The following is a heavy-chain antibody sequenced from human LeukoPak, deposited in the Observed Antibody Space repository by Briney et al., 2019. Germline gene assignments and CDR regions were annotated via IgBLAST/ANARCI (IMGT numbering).Heavy chain of an antibody. CDR1: GFTFSSYW. D-gene: IGHD2-2*01. CDR2: IKQDGSEK. J-gene: IGHJ4*02. Sequence: GGSLRLSCAASGFTFSSYWMSWVRQAPGKGLEWVANIKQDGSEKYYVDSVKGRFTISRDNAKNSLYLQMNSLRAEDTAVYYCARDPVLDIVVVPAATRFGGFDYWGQGALVTVSS. V-gene: IGHV3-7*01. CDR3: ARDPVLDIVVVPAATRFGGFDY.